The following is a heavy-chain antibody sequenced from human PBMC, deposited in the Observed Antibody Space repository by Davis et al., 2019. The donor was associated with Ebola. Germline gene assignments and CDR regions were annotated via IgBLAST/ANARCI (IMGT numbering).Heavy chain of an antibody. J-gene: IGHJ6*02. CDR1: GFTFSDYY. Sequence: PGGSLRLSCAASGFTFSDYYMSWIRQAPGKGLEWVSYISSSGSTIYYADSVKGRFTISRDNAKNSLYLQMNSLRAEDTAVYYCARAPQVVVAATPSGMDVWGQGTTVTVSS. CDR3: ARAPQVVVAATPSGMDV. D-gene: IGHD2-15*01. V-gene: IGHV3-11*01. CDR2: ISSSGSTI.